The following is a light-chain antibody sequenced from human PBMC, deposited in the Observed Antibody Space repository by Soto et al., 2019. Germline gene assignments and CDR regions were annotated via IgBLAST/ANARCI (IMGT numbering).Light chain of an antibody. V-gene: IGLV2-8*01. Sequence: QSALTQPPSASGSPGQSVTISCTGTSSDIGAYNYVSWFQQHPGEAPKLIISEVNKRPSGVPDRFSGSKSGNTASLTVSGLQAEDEDDYYCQSYDSGLSDVVFGGGTKLTVL. CDR1: SSDIGAYNY. CDR3: QSYDSGLSDVV. J-gene: IGLJ2*01. CDR2: EVN.